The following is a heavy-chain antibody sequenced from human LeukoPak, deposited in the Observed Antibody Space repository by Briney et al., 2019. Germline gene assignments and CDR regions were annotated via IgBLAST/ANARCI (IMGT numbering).Heavy chain of an antibody. Sequence: GVSLRLSCAASGFTFTGYAISWVRHAPWKGLELVSAITNCGATYYADSVKGRFTISRDTSKNTLYPQMNLLKAGDTAIDYCTKARASHSLFDFWG. J-gene: IGHJ4*01. CDR2: ITNCGAT. D-gene: IGHD6-6*01. V-gene: IGHV3-23*01. CDR3: TKARASHSLFDF. CDR1: GFTFTGYA.